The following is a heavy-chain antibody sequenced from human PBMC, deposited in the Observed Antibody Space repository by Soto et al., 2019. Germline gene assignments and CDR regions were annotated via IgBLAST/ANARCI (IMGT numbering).Heavy chain of an antibody. J-gene: IGHJ4*02. CDR2: IYFNGKT. Sequence: QLQLQESGPGLVKPSETLSLTCTVSGDSISSGAYYWGWIRQPPGKGLEWIGTIYFNGKTYYNPSLKSRVXIXIATSKNQCYLRLISVTAADSAVYYCARRRLQPDFDYGGQGTLVTV. CDR1: GDSISSGAYY. D-gene: IGHD4-4*01. V-gene: IGHV4-39*01. CDR3: ARRRLQPDFDY.